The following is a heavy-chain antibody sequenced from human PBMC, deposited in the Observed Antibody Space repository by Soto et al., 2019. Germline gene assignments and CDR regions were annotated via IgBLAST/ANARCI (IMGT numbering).Heavy chain of an antibody. CDR1: GGSISSSSYY. Sequence: QLQLQESGPGLVKPSETLSLTCTVSGGSISSSSYYWGWIRQPPGKGLEWIGSIYYSGSTYDNPSLKNRVTMSVDTCKNPFSLKLSSVTAADAAVYYCARHDGGGHCSGGSCYGFGYYFDYWGQGTLVTVSS. V-gene: IGHV4-39*01. CDR3: ARHDGGGHCSGGSCYGFGYYFDY. CDR2: IYYSGST. J-gene: IGHJ4*02. D-gene: IGHD2-15*01.